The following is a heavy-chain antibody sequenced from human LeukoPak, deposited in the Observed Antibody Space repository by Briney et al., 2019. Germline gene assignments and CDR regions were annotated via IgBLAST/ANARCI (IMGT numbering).Heavy chain of an antibody. D-gene: IGHD3-22*01. V-gene: IGHV3-20*04. CDR2: INWNGGSR. CDR3: ARDWPYYYDSSGHPFDY. CDR1: GFTFNDYG. J-gene: IGHJ4*02. Sequence: GGSLRLSCAASGFTFNDYGMTWVRQAPGKGLEWVSGINWNGGSRGYADSVKGRFTISRDNAKNSLYLQMNSLRAEDTAVYYCARDWPYYYDSSGHPFDYWGQGTLVTVSS.